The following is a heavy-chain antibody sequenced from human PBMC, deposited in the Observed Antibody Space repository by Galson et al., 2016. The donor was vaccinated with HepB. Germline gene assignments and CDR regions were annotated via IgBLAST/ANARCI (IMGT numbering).Heavy chain of an antibody. D-gene: IGHD4-17*01. Sequence: SLRLSCAASGFIFNSHTMHWVRQETPGKGLKWVASISHDGINAKYADSVRGRFTISRDNSKNSVYLQMSSLRAEDTAIYYCAKDAAVTLPGVYFEFWGQGTLVTVSS. V-gene: IGHV3-30*18. J-gene: IGHJ4*02. CDR2: ISHDGINA. CDR1: GFIFNSHT. CDR3: AKDAAVTLPGVYFEF.